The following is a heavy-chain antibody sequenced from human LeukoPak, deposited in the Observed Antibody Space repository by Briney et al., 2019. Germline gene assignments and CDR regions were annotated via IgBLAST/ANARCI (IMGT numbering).Heavy chain of an antibody. Sequence: SETLSLTCTVSGGSISSSSYYWGWIRRPPGKGLEWIGSIYYSGSTYYNPSLKSRVTISVDTSKNQFSLKLSSVTAADTAVYYCARDRDHFDYWGQGTLVTVSS. CDR1: GGSISSSSYY. CDR3: ARDRDHFDY. J-gene: IGHJ4*02. CDR2: IYYSGST. V-gene: IGHV4-39*02. D-gene: IGHD3-10*01.